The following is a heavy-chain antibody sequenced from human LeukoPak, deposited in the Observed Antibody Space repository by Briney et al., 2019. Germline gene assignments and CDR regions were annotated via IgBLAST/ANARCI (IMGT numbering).Heavy chain of an antibody. CDR3: ATDIAVAGTSPFDY. Sequence: PGGSLRLSCAASGFTFDDYAMHWVRQAPGKGLEWVSGISWNSGSIGYADSVKGRFTISRDNAKNSLYLQMNSLRAEDTALYYCATDIAVAGTSPFDYWGQGTLVTVYS. D-gene: IGHD6-19*01. CDR1: GFTFDDYA. J-gene: IGHJ4*02. V-gene: IGHV3-9*01. CDR2: ISWNSGSI.